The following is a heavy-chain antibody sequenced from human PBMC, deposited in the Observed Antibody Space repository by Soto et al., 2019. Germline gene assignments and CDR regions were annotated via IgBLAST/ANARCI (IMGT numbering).Heavy chain of an antibody. D-gene: IGHD5-18*01. V-gene: IGHV3-30*18. CDR2: ISYDGSNK. Sequence: PGGSLRLSCAASGFTFSSYGMHWVRQAPDKGLERVAVISYDGSNKYYADSVKGRFTISRDNSKNTLYLQMNSLRAEDTAVYYCAKDTRDVDTEPRDYWGQGTLVTVSS. CDR3: AKDTRDVDTEPRDY. CDR1: GFTFSSYG. J-gene: IGHJ4*02.